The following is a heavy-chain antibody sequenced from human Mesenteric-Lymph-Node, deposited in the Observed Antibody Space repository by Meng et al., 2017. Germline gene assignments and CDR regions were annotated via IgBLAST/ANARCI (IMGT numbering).Heavy chain of an antibody. V-gene: IGHV1-69*01. J-gene: IGHJ4*02. CDR1: GGTFSSYV. CDR2: IIPIFGTA. D-gene: IGHD1-26*01. CDR3: ARETARSGSPVGY. Sequence: GAEVNKHGSSVKVSLKSSGGTFSSYVISWVRQAPGQGLEWMGGIIPIFGTANYAQKFQGRVTITADESTSTAYMELSSLRSEDTAVYYCARETARSGSPVGYWGQGTLVTVSS.